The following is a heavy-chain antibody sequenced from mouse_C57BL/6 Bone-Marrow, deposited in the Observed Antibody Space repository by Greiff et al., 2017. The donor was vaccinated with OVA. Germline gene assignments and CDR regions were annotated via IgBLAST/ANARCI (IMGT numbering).Heavy chain of an antibody. V-gene: IGHV5-17*01. J-gene: IGHJ3*01. CDR1: GFTFSDYG. CDR3: ARRFAY. CDR2: ISRGSSTI. Sequence: EVKVEESGGGLVKPGGSLKLSCAASGFTFSDYGMHWVRQAPEKGLEWVAYISRGSSTIYYADTVKGRFTISKDNAKNTLFLQMTSLRSEETAMYYCARRFAYWGQGTLVTVSA.